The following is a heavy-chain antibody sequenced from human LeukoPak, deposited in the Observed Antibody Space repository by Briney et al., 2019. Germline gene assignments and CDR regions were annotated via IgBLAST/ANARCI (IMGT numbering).Heavy chain of an antibody. CDR2: IYYSGST. CDR1: GGSISSSSYY. J-gene: IGHJ4*02. Sequence: PSETLSLTCTVSGGSISSSSYYWGWIRQPPGKGLEWIGSIYYSGSTYYNPSLKSRVTISVDTSKNQFSLKLSSVTAADTAVYYCARHSRDSSGWNSYFDYWGQGTLVTVSS. D-gene: IGHD6-19*01. CDR3: ARHSRDSSGWNSYFDY. V-gene: IGHV4-39*01.